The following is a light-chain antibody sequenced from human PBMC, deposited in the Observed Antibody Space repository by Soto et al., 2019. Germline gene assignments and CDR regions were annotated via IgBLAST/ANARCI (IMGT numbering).Light chain of an antibody. CDR1: QSVITN. CDR2: GAS. Sequence: IFLTQSPATLSVSPWEIATLSWRASQSVITNLAWYQQKLGQAPRLLVYGASSRATGIPDRFSGSGSGTDFTLTISRLEPEDFAVYFCQQYGSSPRTFGLGTKVDIK. J-gene: IGKJ1*01. CDR3: QQYGSSPRT. V-gene: IGKV3-20*01.